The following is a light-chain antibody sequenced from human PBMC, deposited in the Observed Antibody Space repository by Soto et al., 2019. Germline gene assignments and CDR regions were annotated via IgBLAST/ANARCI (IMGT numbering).Light chain of an antibody. CDR2: GAS. CDR1: QSVSSN. V-gene: IGKV3-15*01. J-gene: IGKJ4*01. CDR3: QQYKKWPG. Sequence: EIVMTQSPATLSVSPGERATLSCRASQSVSSNLAWYQQKPGQAPRLLIYGASTRATGIPARFSGSGSGTEFTLTISSLQSEDFAVYYCQQYKKWPGFCGGTKVDIK.